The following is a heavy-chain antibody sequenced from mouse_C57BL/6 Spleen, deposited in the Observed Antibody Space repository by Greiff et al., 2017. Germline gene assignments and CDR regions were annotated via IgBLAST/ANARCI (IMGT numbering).Heavy chain of an antibody. J-gene: IGHJ3*01. CDR1: GYTFTDYY. V-gene: IGHV1-76*01. Sequence: VQLQQSGAELVRPGASVKLSCKASGYTFTDYYINWVKQRPGQGLEWIARIYPGSGNTYYKEKFKGKATLTAEKSSSTAYMQLSSLTSEDSAVYFCAREGRTGPFAYWGQGTLVTVSA. CDR2: IYPGSGNT. D-gene: IGHD3-3*01. CDR3: AREGRTGPFAY.